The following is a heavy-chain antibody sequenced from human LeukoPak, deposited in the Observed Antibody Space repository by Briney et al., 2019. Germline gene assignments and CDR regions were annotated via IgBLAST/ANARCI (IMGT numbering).Heavy chain of an antibody. V-gene: IGHV3-72*01. J-gene: IGHJ3*02. D-gene: IGHD1-26*01. CDR3: ASPVGATTVRAFDI. CDR1: GFTFSSYA. CDR2: TRNEANIYTT. Sequence: GGSLSLSCAASGFTFSSYAMSWVRQAPGKGLEWVGRTRNEANIYTTKYAASVKGRFTISRDDSKNSLYLQMNSLKTEDTAVYYCASPVGATTVRAFDIWGQGTMVTVSS.